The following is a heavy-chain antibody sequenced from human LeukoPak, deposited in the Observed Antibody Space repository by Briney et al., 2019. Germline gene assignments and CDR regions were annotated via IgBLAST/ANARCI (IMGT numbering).Heavy chain of an antibody. V-gene: IGHV3-21*01. CDR2: ISSSSSYT. CDR3: ARGINDRAGDY. Sequence: GGSLRLSCAASGFTFSSYSMNWVRQAPGKGLEWVSSISSSSSYTYYADSVKGRFTISRDNAKNSLYLQMNSLRAEDTAVYYCARGINDRAGDYWGQGTLVTVSS. J-gene: IGHJ4*02. D-gene: IGHD3-22*01. CDR1: GFTFSSYS.